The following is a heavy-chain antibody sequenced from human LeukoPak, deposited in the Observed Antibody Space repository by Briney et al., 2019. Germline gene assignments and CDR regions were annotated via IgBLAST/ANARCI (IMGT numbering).Heavy chain of an antibody. CDR1: GYTFAGYF. J-gene: IGHJ4*02. V-gene: IGHV1-2*04. CDR2: INPNSGDT. CDR3: ARDLASTSNWEFDF. Sequence: GASVRVSCKASGYTFAGYFIHWVRQAPGQGLEWMGRINPNSGDTEYVPKFQGWVTMTRDTSISTAYVEVRRLISDDTAVYYCARDLASTSNWEFDFWGQGTLVIVSS. D-gene: IGHD1-26*01.